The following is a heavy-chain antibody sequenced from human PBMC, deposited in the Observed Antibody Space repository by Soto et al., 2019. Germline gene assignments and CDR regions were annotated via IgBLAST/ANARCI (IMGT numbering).Heavy chain of an antibody. CDR3: ARPKDIVLMVYAISDDAFDI. CDR1: GYSFTNYW. J-gene: IGHJ3*02. Sequence: GESLKISCRGSGYSFTNYWIGWVRQMPGKGLEWMGRIDPSDSYTNYSPSFQGHVTISADKSISTAYLQWSRLKASDTAMYYCARPKDIVLMVYAISDDAFDIWGQGTMVTVSS. CDR2: IDPSDSYT. V-gene: IGHV5-10-1*01. D-gene: IGHD2-8*01.